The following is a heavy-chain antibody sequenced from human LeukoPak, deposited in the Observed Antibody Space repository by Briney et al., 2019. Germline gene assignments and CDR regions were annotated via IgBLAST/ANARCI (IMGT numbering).Heavy chain of an antibody. Sequence: GGSLRLSCAVSGFTFSGFWMSRSRQAPGKGLEWVASINSDGSEGYYADVVKGRFTISRDNAKNSLYLQINSLRAEDTAVYYCARSSYSSSSSVWGQGTMVTVSS. V-gene: IGHV3-7*03. J-gene: IGHJ3*01. D-gene: IGHD6-6*01. CDR3: ARSSYSSSSSV. CDR1: GFTFSGFW. CDR2: INSDGSEG.